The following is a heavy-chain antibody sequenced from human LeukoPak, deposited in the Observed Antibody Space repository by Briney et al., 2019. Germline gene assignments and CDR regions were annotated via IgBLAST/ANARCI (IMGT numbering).Heavy chain of an antibody. V-gene: IGHV3-49*04. CDR2: IRSKAYGATT. Sequence: GGSLRLSCAASGFNFGDYAIVWVRQAPGKGLEWVAIIRSKAYGATTEYAASVKGRFGISRDDSKSIAYLQMNGLKTEDTAVYYCSRDSSGVEDSDIWGQGTMVTVSS. D-gene: IGHD1-26*01. J-gene: IGHJ3*02. CDR1: GFNFGDYA. CDR3: SRDSSGVEDSDI.